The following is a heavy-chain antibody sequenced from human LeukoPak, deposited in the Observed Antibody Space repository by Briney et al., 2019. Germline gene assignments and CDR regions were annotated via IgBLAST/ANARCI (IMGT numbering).Heavy chain of an antibody. CDR3: ARRTYSSGWYDY. D-gene: IGHD6-19*01. V-gene: IGHV4-39*01. J-gene: IGHJ4*02. Sequence: SETLSLTCTVSGGSISSSRYYWGWVRQPAGKWLEWIGSIYYSASTYNNPSLKSRVTISVDTSKNQCTLKLSSVTAADTAGYYCARRTYSSGWYDYWGQGTLVTVSS. CDR1: GGSISSSRYY. CDR2: IYYSAST.